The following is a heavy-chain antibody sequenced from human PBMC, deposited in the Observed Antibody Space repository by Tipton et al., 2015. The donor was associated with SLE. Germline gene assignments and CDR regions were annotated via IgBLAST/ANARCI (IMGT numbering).Heavy chain of an antibody. J-gene: IGHJ5*02. CDR3: ARHDTNYGRNWFDP. Sequence: PGLVKPSETLSLTCSVSGGSISSYYWSWIRQPPGKGLEWIGWISYSGNTNFNPSLKSRVTMSIDTSKNHFSLKLSSVTAADTAVYYCARHDTNYGRNWFDPWGQGTLVTVSS. D-gene: IGHD2-8*01. CDR2: ISYSGNT. V-gene: IGHV4-59*08. CDR1: GGSISSYY.